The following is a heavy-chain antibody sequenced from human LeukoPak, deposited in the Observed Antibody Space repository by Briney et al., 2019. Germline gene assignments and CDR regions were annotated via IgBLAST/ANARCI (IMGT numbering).Heavy chain of an antibody. D-gene: IGHD6-13*01. V-gene: IGHV1-18*01. Sequence: ASVKVSCKASGYTFTSYGISWVRQAPGQGLEWMGWISAYNGNTNCAQKLQGRVTMTTDTSTSTAYMELRSLRSDDTAVYYCARDHTAGYSNLPDAFDIWSQGTMVTVSS. CDR3: ARDHTAGYSNLPDAFDI. CDR2: ISAYNGNT. J-gene: IGHJ3*02. CDR1: GYTFTSYG.